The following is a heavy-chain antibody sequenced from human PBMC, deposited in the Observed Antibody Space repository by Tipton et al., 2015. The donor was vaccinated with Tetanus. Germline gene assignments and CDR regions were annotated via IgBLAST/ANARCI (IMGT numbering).Heavy chain of an antibody. Sequence: TLSLTCTVSGGSVSSGSYYWSWIRQPPGKGLEWIGYFFYSGSTNYNPSLRSRITISMDTSRNQFSLNLSSVTAADTAVYYCARGPTATSDYWGQGTLVTVSS. CDR3: ARGPTATSDY. J-gene: IGHJ4*02. D-gene: IGHD4-17*01. CDR1: GGSVSSGSYY. V-gene: IGHV4-30-4*01. CDR2: FFYSGST.